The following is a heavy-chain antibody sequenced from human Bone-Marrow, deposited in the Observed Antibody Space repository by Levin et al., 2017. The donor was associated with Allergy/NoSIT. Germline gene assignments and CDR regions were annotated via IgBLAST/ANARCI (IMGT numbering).Heavy chain of an antibody. CDR3: VKDSGVVVVAEFHY. CDR2: ISASGDNT. CDR1: GFTFRTDA. Sequence: GESLKISCAASGFTFRTDAMSWVRQAPGRGLEWVSAISASGDNTYYADSVKGRFTISRDNSKNTLYLQMRSLRAEDSAIYFCVKDSGVVVVAEFHYWGQGTLVTVSS. D-gene: IGHD2-15*01. J-gene: IGHJ4*02. V-gene: IGHV3-23*01.